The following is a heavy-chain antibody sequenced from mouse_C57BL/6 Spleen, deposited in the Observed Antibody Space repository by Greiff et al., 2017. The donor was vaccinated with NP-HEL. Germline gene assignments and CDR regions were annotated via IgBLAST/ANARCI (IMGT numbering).Heavy chain of an antibody. CDR1: GYSITSGYD. CDR3: ARSKRLLWYFDV. Sequence: VQLQQSGPGMVKPSQSLSLTCTVTGYSITSGYDWHWIRHFPGNKLEWMGYISYSGSTNYNPSLKSRISITHDTSKNHFFLKLNSVTTEDTATYYCARSKRLLWYFDVWGTGTTVTVSS. CDR2: ISYSGST. V-gene: IGHV3-1*01. J-gene: IGHJ1*03. D-gene: IGHD2-3*01.